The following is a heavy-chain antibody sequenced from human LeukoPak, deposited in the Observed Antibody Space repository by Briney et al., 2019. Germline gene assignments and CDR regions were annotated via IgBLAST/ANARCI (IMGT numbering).Heavy chain of an antibody. J-gene: IGHJ5*02. V-gene: IGHV1-69*05. Sequence: GASVKVSCKASGGTFSSYAISWVRQAPGRGLEWMGGIIPIFGTANYAQKFQGRVTITTDESTSTAYMELSSLRSEDTAVYYCARVHYYSSGSSNWFDPSGQGTLVTVSS. CDR3: ARVHYYSSGSSNWFDP. CDR2: IIPIFGTA. D-gene: IGHD3-10*01. CDR1: GGTFSSYA.